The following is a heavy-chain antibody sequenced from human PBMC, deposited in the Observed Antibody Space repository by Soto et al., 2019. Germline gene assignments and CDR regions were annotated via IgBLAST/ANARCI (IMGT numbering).Heavy chain of an antibody. CDR1: GGSISSYY. Sequence: LETLSLTCTVSGGSISSYYWSWIRQPPGKGLEWIGYIYYSGSTNYNPSLKSRVTISVDTSKNQFSLKLSSVTAADTAVYYCARVGGINWFDPWGQGTLVSVSS. CDR2: IYYSGST. J-gene: IGHJ5*02. CDR3: ARVGGINWFDP. V-gene: IGHV4-59*12. D-gene: IGHD1-20*01.